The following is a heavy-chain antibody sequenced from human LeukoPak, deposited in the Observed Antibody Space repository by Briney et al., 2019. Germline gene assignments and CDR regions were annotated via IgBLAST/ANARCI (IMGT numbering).Heavy chain of an antibody. D-gene: IGHD3-10*01. CDR3: AKDSGFLWFGAFTTNWFDP. Sequence: GGSLRLSCAASGFTVSSYAMSWVRQAPGKGREWVSAISGSGGSTYYADSVKGRFTISRDNSKNTLYLQMNSLRAEDTAVYYCAKDSGFLWFGAFTTNWFDPWGQGTLVTVSS. J-gene: IGHJ5*02. CDR1: GFTVSSYA. V-gene: IGHV3-23*01. CDR2: ISGSGGST.